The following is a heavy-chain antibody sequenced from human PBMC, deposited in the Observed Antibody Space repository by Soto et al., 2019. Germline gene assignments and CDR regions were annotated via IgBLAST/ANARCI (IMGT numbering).Heavy chain of an antibody. V-gene: IGHV3-11*01. CDR2: ISSSGSTI. CDR1: GFTFSDYY. D-gene: IGHD3-10*01. CDR3: ARAGEGSRFTYYFDY. Sequence: GGSLRLSCAASGFTFSDYYMSWIRQAPGKGLEWASYISSSGSTIYYADSVKGRFTTSRDNAKNSLYLQMNSLRAEDTAVYYCARAGEGSRFTYYFDYWGQGTLVTVSS. J-gene: IGHJ4*02.